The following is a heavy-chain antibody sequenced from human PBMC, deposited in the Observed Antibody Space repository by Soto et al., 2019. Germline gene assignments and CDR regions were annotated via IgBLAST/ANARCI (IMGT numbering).Heavy chain of an antibody. J-gene: IGHJ4*02. D-gene: IGHD2-15*01. CDR3: AREGGYCSGGSCYREPDY. CDR2: IYYSGST. CDR1: GGSISSYY. V-gene: IGHV4-59*01. Sequence: SETLSLTCTVSGGSISSYYWSWIRQPPGKGLEWIGYIYYSGSTNYNPSLKSRVTISVDTSKNQFSLKLSSVTAADTAVYYCAREGGYCSGGSCYREPDYWGQGTLVTVSS.